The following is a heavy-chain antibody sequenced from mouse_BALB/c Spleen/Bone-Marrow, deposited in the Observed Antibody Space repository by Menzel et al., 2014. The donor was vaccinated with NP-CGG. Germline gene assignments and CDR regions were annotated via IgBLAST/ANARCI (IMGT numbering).Heavy chain of an antibody. Sequence: QVQLQQSGAELAKPGASVKMSCKASGYTFTSYWMHWVKQRPGQGLEWIGYINPSTGYTEYNQKFKDKATLTADKSSSTAYMQLSSPTSEDSAVYYCARDWYFDVWGEGTTVTVSS. CDR2: INPSTGYT. CDR1: GYTFTSYW. J-gene: IGHJ1*01. V-gene: IGHV1-7*01. CDR3: ARDWYFDV.